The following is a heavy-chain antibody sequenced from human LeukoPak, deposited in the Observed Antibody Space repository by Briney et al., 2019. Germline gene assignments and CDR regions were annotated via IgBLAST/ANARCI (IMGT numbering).Heavy chain of an antibody. V-gene: IGHV1-2*02. CDR3: ARAPGAFDI. J-gene: IGHJ3*02. CDR1: GYTFIDHY. Sequence: ASVKVSCKASGYTFIDHYMHWVRQAPGQGLEWMGWMNPNSGNTGYAQKFQGRVTMTRDTSISTAYMELSRLRSDDTAVYYCARAPGAFDIWGQGTMVTVSS. CDR2: MNPNSGNT.